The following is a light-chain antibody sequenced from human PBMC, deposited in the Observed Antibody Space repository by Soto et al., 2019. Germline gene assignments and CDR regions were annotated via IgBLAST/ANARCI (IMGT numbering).Light chain of an antibody. V-gene: IGLV2-8*01. CDR3: SSYAGSNDVV. J-gene: IGLJ3*02. CDR2: EVS. Sequence: QSALTQPPSASGSPGQSVTISCIGTSSDVGGYNYVSWYQQHPGKAPKLIISEVSKRPSGVPDRFSGSKSGNTASLTVSGLQAEGEADYFCSSYAGSNDVVFGGGTKLTVL. CDR1: SSDVGGYNY.